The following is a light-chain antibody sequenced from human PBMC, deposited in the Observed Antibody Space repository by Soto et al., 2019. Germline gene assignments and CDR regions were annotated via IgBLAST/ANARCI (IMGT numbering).Light chain of an antibody. CDR2: AAS. V-gene: IGKV1-39*01. CDR1: QSISSY. Sequence: DIQMTQSPSSLSASVGDRVTITCRASQSISSYLNWYQHKPGKAPKLLIYAASSLQSGVPSRFSGSGSGTDFTLTISSLQPEDFATYYCQQRYSTLWTFGQGTKVEVK. CDR3: QQRYSTLWT. J-gene: IGKJ1*01.